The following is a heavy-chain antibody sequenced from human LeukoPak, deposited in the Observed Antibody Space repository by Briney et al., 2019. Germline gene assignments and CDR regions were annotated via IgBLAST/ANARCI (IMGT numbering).Heavy chain of an antibody. CDR3: ARARVDTAMADFDY. Sequence: GESLRISCKASGYRFPSYWITWVRQMPGKGLEWMGGIDPIDSYTTYSPSFQGHVTISADKSIATVYLQWSSLKASDTAMYYSARARVDTAMADFDYWGQGTLVTVSS. D-gene: IGHD5-18*01. CDR1: GYRFPSYW. CDR2: IDPIDSYT. V-gene: IGHV5-10-1*01. J-gene: IGHJ4*02.